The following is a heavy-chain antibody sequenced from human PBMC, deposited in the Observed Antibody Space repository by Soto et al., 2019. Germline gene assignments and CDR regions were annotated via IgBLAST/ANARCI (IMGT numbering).Heavy chain of an antibody. Sequence: PGGSLRLSCAASGFAFSGSAMHWVRQASGKGLEWVGRIRSKANSYATAYAASVKGRFTISRDDSKNTAYLQMNSLKTEDTAVYYCTRPLGSQQLVGGGYYYAMDVWGQGTTVTVSS. CDR3: TRPLGSQQLVGGGYYYAMDV. J-gene: IGHJ6*02. CDR2: IRSKANSYAT. D-gene: IGHD6-13*01. CDR1: GFAFSGSA. V-gene: IGHV3-73*01.